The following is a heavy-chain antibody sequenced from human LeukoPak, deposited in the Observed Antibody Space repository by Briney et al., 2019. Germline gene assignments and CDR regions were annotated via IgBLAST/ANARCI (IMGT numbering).Heavy chain of an antibody. V-gene: IGHV3-48*03. J-gene: IGHJ4*02. CDR1: GFTFSSYE. Sequence: GGSLRLSCAASGFTFSSYEMNWVRQAPGKGLEWVSYISSSGSTIYYADSVKGRFTISRDNAKNSLYLQMNSLRAEDTAVYYCARVKYYDSSGYDHIFDYWGQGTLVTVSS. CDR2: ISSSGSTI. CDR3: ARVKYYDSSGYDHIFDY. D-gene: IGHD3-22*01.